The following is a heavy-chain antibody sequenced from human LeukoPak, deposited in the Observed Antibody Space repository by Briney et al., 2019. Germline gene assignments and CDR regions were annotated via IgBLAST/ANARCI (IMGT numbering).Heavy chain of an antibody. CDR2: MYTGGTT. CDR1: GFSVSGTH. D-gene: IGHD2-21*02. Sequence: GGPLRLSCAASGFSVSGTHMSWVRQAPGEGLEWVAPMYTGGTTYYTDAVTGRFTVSRDTSRNILFLHMDSLRAEDTAVYYCAKDEVTSGGGLASWGQGTLVIGSS. V-gene: IGHV3-53*01. CDR3: AKDEVTSGGGLAS. J-gene: IGHJ5*02.